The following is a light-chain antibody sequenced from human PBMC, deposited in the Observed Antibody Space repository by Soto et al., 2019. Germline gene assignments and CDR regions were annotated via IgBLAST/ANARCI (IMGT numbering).Light chain of an antibody. V-gene: IGKV1-5*03. CDR2: EVS. J-gene: IGKJ1*01. CDR1: QSINKW. CDR3: LHYSGDRAT. Sequence: DILLTQSPSTLSASVGDRVTISCRASQSINKWLAWYQHKPGKAPNLLIYEVSTLHSGVPSRFSGSGSGTEFTLTISSLRPDDFATYYCLHYSGDRATFGQGTKVEI.